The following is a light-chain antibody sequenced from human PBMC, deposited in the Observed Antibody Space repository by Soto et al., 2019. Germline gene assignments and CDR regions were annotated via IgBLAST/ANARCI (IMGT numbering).Light chain of an antibody. V-gene: IGLV2-8*01. Sequence: QSALTQPPSASGSPGQSATISCTGTSSDVGGYNYVSWYQQYPGKAPKIMIYEVSERPSGVPVRFSGSKSGNTASLTVSGLQAEDEADYYCSSYAGTNNLVFGGGTKLTVL. CDR1: SSDVGGYNY. CDR3: SSYAGTNNLV. J-gene: IGLJ3*02. CDR2: EVS.